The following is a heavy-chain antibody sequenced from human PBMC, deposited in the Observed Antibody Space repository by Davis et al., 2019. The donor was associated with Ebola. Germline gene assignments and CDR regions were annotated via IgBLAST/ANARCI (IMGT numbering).Heavy chain of an antibody. V-gene: IGHV4-59*01. CDR1: DGSISSYY. Sequence: PGGSLRLSCTVSDGSISSYYWSWIRQPPGKGLEWIGYIYYSGSTNYNPSLKSRVTISVDTSKNQFSLKLSSVTAADTAVYYCARDRMVDGVYAFDIWGQGTMVTVSS. CDR3: ARDRMVDGVYAFDI. CDR2: IYYSGST. J-gene: IGHJ3*02. D-gene: IGHD2-15*01.